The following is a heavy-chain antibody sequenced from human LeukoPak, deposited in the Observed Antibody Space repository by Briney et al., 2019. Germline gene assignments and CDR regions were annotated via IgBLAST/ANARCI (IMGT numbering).Heavy chain of an antibody. Sequence: PGGSLRLSCAASGFTFSSYSMNWVRQAPGKGLEWVSYISSSSSTIYYADSVKGRFTISRDNAKNSLYLQMNSLRAEDTAVYYCARDRNDFWSGPPYGDYWGQGTLVTVSS. CDR2: ISSSSSTI. J-gene: IGHJ4*02. D-gene: IGHD3-3*01. CDR3: ARDRNDFWSGPPYGDY. CDR1: GFTFSSYS. V-gene: IGHV3-48*01.